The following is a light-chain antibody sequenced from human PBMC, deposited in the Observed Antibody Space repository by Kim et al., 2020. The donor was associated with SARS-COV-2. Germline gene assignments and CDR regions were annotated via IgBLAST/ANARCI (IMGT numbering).Light chain of an antibody. J-gene: IGLJ2*01. CDR3: SSYTSSITMV. Sequence: QSALTQPASVSGSPGQSITISCTGTSSDVGDYNYVSWYQQHPGKAPKLMIYDVIKRPSGVSNRFSGSKSGNSASLTISGLQAEDEADYYCSSYTSSITMVFGGGTQLTVL. CDR1: SSDVGDYNY. CDR2: DVI. V-gene: IGLV2-14*03.